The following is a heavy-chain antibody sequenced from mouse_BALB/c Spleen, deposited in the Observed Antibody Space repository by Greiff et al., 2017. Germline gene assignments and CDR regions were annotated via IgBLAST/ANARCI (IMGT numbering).Heavy chain of an antibody. CDR3: ARSQYAFDY. V-gene: IGHV1-4*02. Sequence: VQLQQSAAELARPGASVKMSCKASGYTFTSYTMHWVKQRPGQGLEWIGYINPSTGYTEYNQKFKDKATLTADKSSSTAYMQLSSLTSEDSAVYYCARSQYAFDYWGQGTTLTVSS. J-gene: IGHJ2*01. D-gene: IGHD2-10*02. CDR1: GYTFTSYT. CDR2: INPSTGYT.